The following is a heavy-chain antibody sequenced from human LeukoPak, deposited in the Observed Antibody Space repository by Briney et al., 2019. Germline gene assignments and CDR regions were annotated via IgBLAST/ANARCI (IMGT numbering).Heavy chain of an antibody. J-gene: IGHJ4*02. CDR2: IYTSGST. V-gene: IGHV4-61*02. Sequence: SETLSLTCTVSGGSISSGSYYWSWIRQPAGKGLEWIGRIYTSGSTNYNPSLKSRVTVSLDTSKNQFSLKLSSVTAADTAVYYCARDDSGNSIYFDYWGQGTLVTVSS. CDR1: GGSISSGSYY. D-gene: IGHD2-21*01. CDR3: ARDDSGNSIYFDY.